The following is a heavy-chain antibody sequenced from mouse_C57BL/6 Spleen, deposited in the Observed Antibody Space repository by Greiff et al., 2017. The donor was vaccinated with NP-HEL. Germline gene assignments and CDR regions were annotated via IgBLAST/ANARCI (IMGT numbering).Heavy chain of an antibody. CDR1: GYTFTDHT. J-gene: IGHJ4*01. V-gene: IGHV1-78*01. CDR3: AREENGYDFFDAMDY. CDR2: IYPRDGST. D-gene: IGHD2-2*01. Sequence: VQLQQSDAELVKPGASVKISCKVSGYTFTDHTIHWMKQRPEQGLEWIGYIYPRDGSTKYNEKFKGKATLTADKSSSTAYMQLNSLTSEDSAVYFCAREENGYDFFDAMDYWGQGTSVTVSS.